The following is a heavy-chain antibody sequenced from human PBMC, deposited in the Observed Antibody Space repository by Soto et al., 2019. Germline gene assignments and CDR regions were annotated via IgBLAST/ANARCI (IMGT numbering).Heavy chain of an antibody. Sequence: PSETLSLTCAVYGGSFSGYYWSWIRQPPGKGLEWIGEINHSGSTNYNPSLKSRVTISVDTSKNQFSLKLSSVTAADTAVYYCARAGSVLQSRRYFDWLSPDSYFDYWGQGTLVTVSS. CDR1: GGSFSGYY. CDR3: ARAGSVLQSRRYFDWLSPDSYFDY. D-gene: IGHD3-9*01. V-gene: IGHV4-34*01. CDR2: INHSGST. J-gene: IGHJ4*02.